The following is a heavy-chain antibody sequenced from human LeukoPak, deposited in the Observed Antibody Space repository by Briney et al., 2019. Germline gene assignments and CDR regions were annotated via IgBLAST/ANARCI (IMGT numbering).Heavy chain of an antibody. Sequence: PSETLSLPCTVSGGSFSSSSYYWGWVRQPPGEGLEWIGSIYYSGSLYYNPSLKSRLTISVDTSKNQFALKLSSVTAAGTAVYYCARHYYDSSGYYHDYWGQGALVTVSS. D-gene: IGHD3-22*01. V-gene: IGHV4-39*01. CDR1: GGSFSSSSYY. CDR3: ARHYYDSSGYYHDY. J-gene: IGHJ4*02. CDR2: IYYSGSL.